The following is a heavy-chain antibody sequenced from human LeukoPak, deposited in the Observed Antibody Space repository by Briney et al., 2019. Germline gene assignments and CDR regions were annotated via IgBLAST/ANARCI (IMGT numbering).Heavy chain of an antibody. D-gene: IGHD2-2*01. CDR2: IIPIFGTA. J-gene: IGHJ5*02. Sequence: SVKVSCKASGGTVSSYAISWVRQAPGQGLEWMGGIIPIFGTANYAQKFQGRVTITTDESTSTAYMELSSLRSEDTAVYYCARTKVVPAATHNYNWFDPWGQGTLVTVSS. CDR3: ARTKVVPAATHNYNWFDP. CDR1: GGTVSSYA. V-gene: IGHV1-69*05.